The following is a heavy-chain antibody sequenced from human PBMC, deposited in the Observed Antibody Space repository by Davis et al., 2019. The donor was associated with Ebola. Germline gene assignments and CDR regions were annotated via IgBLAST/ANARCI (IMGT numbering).Heavy chain of an antibody. J-gene: IGHJ4*02. CDR3: VRFGRGAY. CDR1: EGSIRTHY. V-gene: IGHV4-59*11. CDR2: IYDSGRT. D-gene: IGHD3-10*01. Sequence: PSETLSLTCTLSEGSIRTHYWNWTRQPRGKGLEWVGIIYDSGRTHYNPSLRSRVTISADTSKNQFSLNLRSVTAADTAVYYCVRFGRGAYWGQGTLVNVSS.